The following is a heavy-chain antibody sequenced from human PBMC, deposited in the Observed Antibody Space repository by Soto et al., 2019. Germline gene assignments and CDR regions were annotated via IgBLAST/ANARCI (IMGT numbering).Heavy chain of an antibody. D-gene: IGHD2-2*01. J-gene: IGHJ2*01. CDR1: GGSFSGYY. Sequence: QVQLQQWGAGLLKPSETLSLTCAVYGGSFSGYYWSWIRQPPGKGLEWIGEIHLAGSTKYNPSLKGRVTRSLETSKNQFALKLTSVTAADTAVYYCARRVVPAALGLWGRGTLVTVSS. CDR3: ARRVVPAALGL. V-gene: IGHV4-34*01. CDR2: IHLAGST.